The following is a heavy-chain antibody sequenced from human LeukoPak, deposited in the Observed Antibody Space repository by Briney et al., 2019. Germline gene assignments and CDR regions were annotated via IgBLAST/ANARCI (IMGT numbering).Heavy chain of an antibody. V-gene: IGHV4-59*01. CDR3: ARDLMVDPAFDI. D-gene: IGHD2-8*02. Sequence: SETLSLTCTVSGGSISSYYWSWIRQPLGKGLEWIGYIYYSGSTNYNPSLKSRVTISVDTSKNQFSLKLSSVTAADTAVYYCARDLMVDPAFDIWGQGTMVTVSS. J-gene: IGHJ3*02. CDR1: GGSISSYY. CDR2: IYYSGST.